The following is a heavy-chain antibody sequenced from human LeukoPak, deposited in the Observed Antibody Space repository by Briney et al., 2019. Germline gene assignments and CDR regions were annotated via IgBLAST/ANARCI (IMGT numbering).Heavy chain of an antibody. CDR1: GYTFTGYY. J-gene: IGHJ4*02. CDR3: ASLNCNNGVCYNFXY. Sequence: ASLKVSCKASGYTFTGYYIHWVRQAPGQGLEWMGWINPNSGGTNYAQKFQGRVTMTSDTSINTAYMELSRLRSDDTAMYYCASLNCNNGVCYNFXYWGQGTLVTVS. V-gene: IGHV1-2*02. D-gene: IGHD2-8*01. CDR2: INPNSGGT.